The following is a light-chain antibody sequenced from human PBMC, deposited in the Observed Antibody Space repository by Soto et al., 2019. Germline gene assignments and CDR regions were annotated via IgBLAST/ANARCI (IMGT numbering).Light chain of an antibody. CDR3: QQYGSSPQT. CDR2: GAS. CDR1: QSVSSSY. J-gene: IGKJ1*01. V-gene: IGKV3-20*01. Sequence: EIVMTQSPATLSVSPGERATLSCSASQSVSSSYLAWYQQKPGQAPRLPIYGASSRATGIPDRFSGSGSGTDFTLTISRLEPEDFAVYYCQQYGSSPQTFGQGTKVDIK.